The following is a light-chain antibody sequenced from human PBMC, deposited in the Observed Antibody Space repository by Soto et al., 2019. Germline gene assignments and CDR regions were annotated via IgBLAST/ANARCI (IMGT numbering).Light chain of an antibody. V-gene: IGKV1-27*01. Sequence: DIQMTQSPTSLSASVGDRVTITCRASQGIRNFVAWYQQKPGKAPKLLIYAASTLQSGLPSRFSGSRSGTAFTLPINSLQPEDFATYSCQKYSIVPVFGPGTKVEIK. CDR1: QGIRNF. J-gene: IGKJ3*01. CDR2: AAS. CDR3: QKYSIVPV.